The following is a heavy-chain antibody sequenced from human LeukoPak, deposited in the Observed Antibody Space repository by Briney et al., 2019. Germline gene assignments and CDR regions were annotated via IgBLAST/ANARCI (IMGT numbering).Heavy chain of an antibody. J-gene: IGHJ4*02. D-gene: IGHD3-22*01. CDR3: ARETYYYDSSGYLGFDY. Sequence: ASVKVSCKASGYTFTSYYMHWVRQAPGQGLEWMGIINPSGGSTSYAQKFQGRVTMTRDTSTSTVYMELSSLRSEDTAVYYCARETYYYDSSGYLGFDYWGQGTLVTVSS. CDR1: GYTFTSYY. V-gene: IGHV1-46*01. CDR2: INPSGGST.